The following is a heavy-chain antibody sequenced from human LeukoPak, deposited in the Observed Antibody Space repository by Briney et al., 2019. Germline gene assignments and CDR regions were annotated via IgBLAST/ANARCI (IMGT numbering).Heavy chain of an antibody. CDR3: ARAHTPIASAPDY. CDR2: IQTSGRV. Sequence: GGSLRLSCAASGFAVNTKYMSWVRQAPGKGLEWVSVIQTSGRVFYADSVKGRFTISRDNSENTIYLQMDSLRAEDTAIYYCARAHTPIASAPDYWGQGTLVTVSS. V-gene: IGHV3-66*01. D-gene: IGHD2-2*01. J-gene: IGHJ4*02. CDR1: GFAVNTKY.